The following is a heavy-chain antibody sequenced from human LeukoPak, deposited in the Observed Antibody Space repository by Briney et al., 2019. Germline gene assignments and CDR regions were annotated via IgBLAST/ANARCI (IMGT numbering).Heavy chain of an antibody. J-gene: IGHJ5*02. D-gene: IGHD6-19*01. CDR3: ARDHRRYSSGCFDP. Sequence: SITSSSSYIYYAYSVKGRFTISRDNAKNSLYLQMNSLRAEDTAVYYCARDHRRYSSGCFDPWGQGTLVAVSS. CDR2: ITSSSSYI. V-gene: IGHV3-21*01.